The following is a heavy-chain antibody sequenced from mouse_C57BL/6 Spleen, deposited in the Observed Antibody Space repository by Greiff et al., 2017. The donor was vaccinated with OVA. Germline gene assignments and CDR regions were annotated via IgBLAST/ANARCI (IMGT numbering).Heavy chain of an antibody. Sequence: QVQLQQSGPELVKPGASVKISCKASGYAFSSSWMNWVKQRPGKGLEWIGRIYPGDGDTNYNGKFKGKATLTADKSSSTAYMQLSSLTSEDSAVYFCARSGITTVGYFDYWGQGTTLTVSS. CDR3: ARSGITTVGYFDY. CDR1: GYAFSSSW. J-gene: IGHJ2*01. CDR2: IYPGDGDT. D-gene: IGHD1-1*01. V-gene: IGHV1-82*01.